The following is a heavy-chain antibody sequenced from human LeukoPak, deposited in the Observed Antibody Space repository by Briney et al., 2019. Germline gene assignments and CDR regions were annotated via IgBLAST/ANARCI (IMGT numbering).Heavy chain of an antibody. CDR3: AREYIVVVPAATGEQDYYYYYGMDV. D-gene: IGHD2-2*01. J-gene: IGHJ6*02. CDR1: GFTFNSYG. CDR2: IRYDGTNT. Sequence: TGGSLRLSCAASGFTFNSYGMHWVRQAPGKGLEWVAFIRYDGTNTYYADSVKGRFTTSRDNSKNTLYLQMNSLRAEDAAVYYCAREYIVVVPAATGEQDYYYYYGMDVWGQGTTVTVSS. V-gene: IGHV3-30*02.